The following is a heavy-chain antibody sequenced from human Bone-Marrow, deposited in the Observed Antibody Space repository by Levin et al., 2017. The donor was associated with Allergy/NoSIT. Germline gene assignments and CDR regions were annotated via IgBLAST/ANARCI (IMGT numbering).Heavy chain of an antibody. CDR1: GYTFTGYY. D-gene: IGHD3-10*01. V-gene: IGHV1-2*02. Sequence: VASVKVSCKASGYTFTGYYMHWVRQAPGQGLEWMGWINPNSGGTNYAQKFQGRVTMTRDTSISTAYMELSRLRSDDTAVYYCARSSDVLLWVGEVIYFDYWGQGTLVTVSS. CDR2: INPNSGGT. J-gene: IGHJ4*02. CDR3: ARSSDVLLWVGEVIYFDY.